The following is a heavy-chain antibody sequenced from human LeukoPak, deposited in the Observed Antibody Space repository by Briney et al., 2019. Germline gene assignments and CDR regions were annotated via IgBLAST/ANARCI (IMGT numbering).Heavy chain of an antibody. CDR3: AKDRARVVPAAADY. CDR1: GFTFSSYA. D-gene: IGHD2-2*01. V-gene: IGHV3-30-3*01. Sequence: GGSLRLSCAASGFTFSSYARHWVRQAPGKGREGGVVISYDGSNKYYADSVKGRFTISRDNSKNTLYLQMNSLRAEDTAVYYCAKDRARVVPAAADYWGQGTLVTVSS. J-gene: IGHJ4*02. CDR2: ISYDGSNK.